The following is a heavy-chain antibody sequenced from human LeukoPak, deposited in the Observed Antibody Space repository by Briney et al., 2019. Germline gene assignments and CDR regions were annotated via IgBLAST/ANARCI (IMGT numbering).Heavy chain of an antibody. CDR1: GFTFSSYG. Sequence: QTGGSLRLSCAASGFTFSSYGMHWVRQAPGKGREWVAVISDDGSNEYYVDSVKGRFTISRDNSKNTLYLQMNSLRAEDTAVYYCAGGLLGCRGGSCYPTDYWGQGTPVTVSS. V-gene: IGHV3-30*03. CDR3: AGGLLGCRGGSCYPTDY. CDR2: ISDDGSNE. J-gene: IGHJ4*02. D-gene: IGHD2-15*01.